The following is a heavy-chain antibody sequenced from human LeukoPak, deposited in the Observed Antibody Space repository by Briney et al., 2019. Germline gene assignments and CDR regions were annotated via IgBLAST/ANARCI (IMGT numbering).Heavy chain of an antibody. CDR2: ISYHARDQ. CDR1: GFTFSSYA. J-gene: IGHJ4*02. Sequence: GGSLRLSCAASGFTFSSYAMHWVRQAPGKGLEWVTVISYHARDQFYADSVKGRFTISRDNSKNTLYLQMDSLRAEDTAIYYCAKGPARYCSGGSCYGDYWGQGTLVTVSS. V-gene: IGHV3-30*04. CDR3: AKGPARYCSGGSCYGDY. D-gene: IGHD2-15*01.